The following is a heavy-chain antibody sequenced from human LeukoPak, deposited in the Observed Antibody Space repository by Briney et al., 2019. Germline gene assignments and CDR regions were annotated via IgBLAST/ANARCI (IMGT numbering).Heavy chain of an antibody. D-gene: IGHD4-17*01. J-gene: IGHJ3*02. V-gene: IGHV3-23*01. CDR1: GFTFSSYA. Sequence: GGSLRLSCAASGFTFSSYAMSWVRQAPGKGLEWVSAISGSGGSTYYADSVKGRFTISRDNSKNTLYLQMNSLRAEDTAVYYCAKDLFRTTVTLLLGGAFDIWGQGTMVTVSS. CDR2: ISGSGGST. CDR3: AKDLFRTTVTLLLGGAFDI.